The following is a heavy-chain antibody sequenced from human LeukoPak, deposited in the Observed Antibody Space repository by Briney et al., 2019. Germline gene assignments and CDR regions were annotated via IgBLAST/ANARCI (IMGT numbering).Heavy chain of an antibody. CDR3: ARDGRTVVTPGYYYYGMDV. D-gene: IGHD4-23*01. CDR1: GGTFSSYA. Sequence: SVKVSCKASGGTFSSYAISWVRQAPGQGLEWMGGIIPIFGTANYAQKFQGRVTMTRDTSTSTVYMELSSLRSEDTAVYYCARDGRTVVTPGYYYYGMDVWGQGTTVTVSS. CDR2: IIPIFGTA. J-gene: IGHJ6*02. V-gene: IGHV1-69*05.